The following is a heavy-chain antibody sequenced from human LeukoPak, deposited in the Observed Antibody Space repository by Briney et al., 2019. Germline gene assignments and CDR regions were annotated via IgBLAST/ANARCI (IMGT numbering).Heavy chain of an antibody. CDR1: GGSISSDGYP. J-gene: IGHJ4*02. CDR3: ARVVKSRAFFDY. CDR2: IYHSGST. V-gene: IGHV4-30-2*01. Sequence: SQTLSLTCAVSGGSISSDGYPWSCLPQPPGMGLESIEYIYHSGSTYYDPSLKSRVTISVDRSKNQFPLKLSSVTAADTAGYYCARVVKSRAFFDYWGQGTLVTVSS. D-gene: IGHD3-10*01.